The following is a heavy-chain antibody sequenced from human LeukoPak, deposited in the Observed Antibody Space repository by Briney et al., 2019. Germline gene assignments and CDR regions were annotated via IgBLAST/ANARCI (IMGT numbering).Heavy chain of an antibody. V-gene: IGHV1-8*01. CDR3: ARDGVPAAIRGYNWFDP. J-gene: IGHJ5*02. CDR2: MNPNSGNT. CDR1: GYTFTSYD. Sequence: ASVKVSCKASGYTFTSYDINWVRQATGQGLEWMGWMNPNSGNTGYAQKFQGRVTITADKSTSTAYMELSSLRSEDTAVYYCARDGVPAAIRGYNWFDPWGQGTLVTVSS. D-gene: IGHD2-2*01.